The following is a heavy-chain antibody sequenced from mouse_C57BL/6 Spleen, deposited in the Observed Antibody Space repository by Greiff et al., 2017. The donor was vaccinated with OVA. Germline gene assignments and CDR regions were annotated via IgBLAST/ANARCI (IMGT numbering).Heavy chain of an antibody. V-gene: IGHV5-17*01. CDR2: ISSGSSTI. Sequence: EVKLMESGGGLVKPGGSLKLSCAASGFTFSDYGMHWVRQAPEKGLEWVAYISSGSSTIYYADTVKGRFTISRDNAKNTLFLQRTSLRSEDTAMCYCARRRDYYGPMDYWGQGTSVTVSS. D-gene: IGHD1-1*01. J-gene: IGHJ4*01. CDR1: GFTFSDYG. CDR3: ARRRDYYGPMDY.